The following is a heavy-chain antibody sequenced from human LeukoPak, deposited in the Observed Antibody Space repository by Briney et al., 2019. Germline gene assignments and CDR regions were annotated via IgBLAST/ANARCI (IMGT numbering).Heavy chain of an antibody. D-gene: IGHD3-10*01. CDR1: GFTFSSYA. J-gene: IGHJ6*04. Sequence: GGSLRLSCAASGFTFSSYAMHWVRQAPGKGLEWVAVISYDGSNKYYADSVKGRFTISRDSSKNTLYLQMNSLRAEDTAVYYCARGLTYYYGSGKYDYYYGMDVWGKGTTVTVSS. CDR3: ARGLTYYYGSGKYDYYYGMDV. V-gene: IGHV3-30*04. CDR2: ISYDGSNK.